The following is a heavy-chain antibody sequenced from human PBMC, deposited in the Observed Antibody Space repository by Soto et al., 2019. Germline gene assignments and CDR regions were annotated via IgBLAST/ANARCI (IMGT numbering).Heavy chain of an antibody. Sequence: ASVKVSCKVSGYTLTELSMHWVRQAPGKGLEWMGGFDPEDGETIYAQKFQGRVTMTEDTSTDTAYMELSSLRSEDTAVYYCATDESGRYRVAAFDIWGQGTMVTVSS. CDR2: FDPEDGET. CDR3: ATDESGRYRVAAFDI. V-gene: IGHV1-24*01. CDR1: GYTLTELS. D-gene: IGHD1-26*01. J-gene: IGHJ3*02.